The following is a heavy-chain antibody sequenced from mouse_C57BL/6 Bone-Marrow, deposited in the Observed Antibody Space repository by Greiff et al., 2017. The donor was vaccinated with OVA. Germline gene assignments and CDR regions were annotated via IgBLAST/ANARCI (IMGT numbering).Heavy chain of an antibody. CDR2: IYPGNSDT. Sequence: SGTVLARPGASVKMSCKTSGYTFTSYWMHWVKQRPGQGLEWIGAIYPGNSDTSYNQKFKGKAKLTAVTSASTAYMELSSLTNEDSAVYYCTRALHYYGSPFYYAMDYWGQGTSVTVSS. V-gene: IGHV1-5*01. CDR3: TRALHYYGSPFYYAMDY. D-gene: IGHD1-1*01. CDR1: GYTFTSYW. J-gene: IGHJ4*01.